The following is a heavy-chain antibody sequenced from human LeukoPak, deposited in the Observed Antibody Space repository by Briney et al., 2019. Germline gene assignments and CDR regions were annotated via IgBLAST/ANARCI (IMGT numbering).Heavy chain of an antibody. J-gene: IGHJ4*02. V-gene: IGHV3-53*01. Sequence: GGSLRLSCAASGFTVSSNYMSWVRQAPGKGLEWVSVIYSGGSTYYADSVKGRFTISRDNSKNTLYLQMNSLRAEDTAVYYCAREQGGWYLDYWGQGTLVTVSS. CDR2: IYSGGST. D-gene: IGHD6-19*01. CDR1: GFTVSSNY. CDR3: AREQGGWYLDY.